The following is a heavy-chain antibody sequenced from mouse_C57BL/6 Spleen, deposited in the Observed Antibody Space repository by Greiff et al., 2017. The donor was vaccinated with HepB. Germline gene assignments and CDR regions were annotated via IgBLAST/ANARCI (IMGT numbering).Heavy chain of an antibody. CDR2: IHPSDSDT. Sequence: VKLQQPGAELVKPGASVKVSCKASGYTFTSYWMHWVKQRPGQGLEWIGRIHPSDSDTSYNQKFKGKATLTVDKSSSTAYMQLSSLTSEDSAVYYCAIAYDYDPAWFAYWGQGTLVTVSA. CDR1: GYTFTSYW. V-gene: IGHV1-74*04. CDR3: AIAYDYDPAWFAY. J-gene: IGHJ3*01. D-gene: IGHD2-4*01.